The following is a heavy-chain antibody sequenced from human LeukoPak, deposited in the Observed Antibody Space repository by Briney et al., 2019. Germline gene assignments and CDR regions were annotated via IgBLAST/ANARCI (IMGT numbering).Heavy chain of an antibody. Sequence: PSQTLSLTCTVSGGSISSGDYYWSWIRQPPGKGLEWIGYIYYSGSTYYYPSLKSRVTISVDTSKNQFSLKLSSVTAADTAVYYCASSYGSGTPYYFDYWGQGTLVTVSS. V-gene: IGHV4-30-4*01. D-gene: IGHD3-10*01. CDR1: GGSISSGDYY. CDR2: IYYSGST. J-gene: IGHJ4*02. CDR3: ASSYGSGTPYYFDY.